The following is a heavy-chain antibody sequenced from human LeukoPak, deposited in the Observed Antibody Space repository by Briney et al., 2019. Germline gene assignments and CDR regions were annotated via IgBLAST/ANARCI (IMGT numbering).Heavy chain of an antibody. CDR1: GFTFSSYW. CDR3: ARDPGIAARRTVY. D-gene: IGHD6-6*01. Sequence: GGSLRLSCAASGFTFSSYWMHWVRQAPGKGLLWVSRINSDGSSTSYADSVRGRFTISRDNAKNTLYLQIDSWRAEDMVWYYCARDPGIAARRTVYWGQGTLVTVSS. CDR2: INSDGSST. J-gene: IGHJ4*02. V-gene: IGHV3-74*01.